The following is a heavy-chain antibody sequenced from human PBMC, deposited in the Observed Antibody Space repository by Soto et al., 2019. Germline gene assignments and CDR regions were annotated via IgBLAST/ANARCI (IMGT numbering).Heavy chain of an antibody. CDR1: GFMFGSYW. V-gene: IGHV3-7*03. Sequence: EVQLVESGGGLVQPGGSLRLSCAASGFMFGSYWMTWVRHAPGKGLEWVANIKRDGSEKFYVDSVKGRFTISRDNADNSLFLHMNSLRAEDTAIYYCARVRANDYEIDYWGKGALVTVS. CDR3: ARVRANDYEIDY. CDR2: IKRDGSEK. J-gene: IGHJ4*02. D-gene: IGHD4-17*01.